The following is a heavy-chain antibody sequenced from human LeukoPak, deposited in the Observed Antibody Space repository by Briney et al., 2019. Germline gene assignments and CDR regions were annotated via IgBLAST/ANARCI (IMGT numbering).Heavy chain of an antibody. D-gene: IGHD5-18*01. CDR1: GGSFSGCY. J-gene: IGHJ4*02. CDR3: ARAPWIQLWARRGFDY. V-gene: IGHV4-34*01. Sequence: SETLSLTCAVYGGSFSGCYWSWIRQPPGKGLEWIGEINHSGSTNYNPSLKSRVTISVDTSKNQFSLKLSSVTAADTAVYYCARAPWIQLWARRGFDYWGQGTLVTVSS. CDR2: INHSGST.